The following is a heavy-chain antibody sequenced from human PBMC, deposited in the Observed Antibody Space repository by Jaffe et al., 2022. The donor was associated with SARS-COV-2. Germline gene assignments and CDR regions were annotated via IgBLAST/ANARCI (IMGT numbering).Heavy chain of an antibody. CDR2: INHSGST. V-gene: IGHV4-34*01. Sequence: QVQLQQWGAGLLKPSETLSLTCAVYGGSFSGYYWSWIRQPPGKGLEWIGEINHSGSTNYNPSLKSRVTISVDTSKNQFSLKLSSVTAADTAVYYCARAMVRGVIGPDYFDYWGQGTLVTVSS. D-gene: IGHD3-10*01. CDR3: ARAMVRGVIGPDYFDY. CDR1: GGSFSGYY. J-gene: IGHJ4*02.